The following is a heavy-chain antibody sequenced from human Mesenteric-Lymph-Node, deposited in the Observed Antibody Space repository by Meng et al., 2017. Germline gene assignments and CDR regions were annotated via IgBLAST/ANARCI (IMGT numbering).Heavy chain of an antibody. CDR1: GGSISSGDYY. CDR2: IYYSGST. V-gene: IGHV4-30-4*01. CDR3: ARGYYDSSGYGYWYFDL. Sequence: QGPLQESGPGLVKPHQTLSLTGTVSGGSISSGDYYWSWIRQPPGKGLEWIGYIYYSGSTYYNPSLKSRVTISVDTSKNQFSLKLSSVTAADTAVYYCARGYYDSSGYGYWYFDLWGRGTLVTVSS. J-gene: IGHJ2*01. D-gene: IGHD3-22*01.